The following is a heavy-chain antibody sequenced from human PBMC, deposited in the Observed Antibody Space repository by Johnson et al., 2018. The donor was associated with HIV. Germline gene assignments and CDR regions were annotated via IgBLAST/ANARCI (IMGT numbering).Heavy chain of an antibody. CDR3: AREGPSDAFDI. V-gene: IGHV3-30*04. J-gene: IGHJ3*02. Sequence: VQLVESGGGVVQPGRSLRLSCAASGFTFSSYAMHWVRQAPGKGLECVAVISYDGSNKYSADSVKGRFPISRDNAKNSLYLQMNSLRAEDTAVYYCAREGPSDAFDIWGQGTMVTVSS. CDR1: GFTFSSYA. CDR2: ISYDGSNK.